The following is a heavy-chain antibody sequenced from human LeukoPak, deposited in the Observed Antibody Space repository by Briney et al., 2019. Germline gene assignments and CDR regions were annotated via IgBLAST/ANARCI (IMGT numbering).Heavy chain of an antibody. J-gene: IGHJ6*03. V-gene: IGHV3-11*01. CDR3: ARTPFNIVVVPAAIEVQSNFYMYV. CDR2: ISSSGSII. CDR1: GFTFSDSY. D-gene: IGHD2-2*01. Sequence: GGSLRLSCAASGFTFSDSYMSWIRQAPGKGLEWVSYISSSGSIIYYADSVKGRFTISRDNAKNSLYLQMNSLRAEDTAVYYCARTPFNIVVVPAAIEVQSNFYMYVWGKGTTVTISS.